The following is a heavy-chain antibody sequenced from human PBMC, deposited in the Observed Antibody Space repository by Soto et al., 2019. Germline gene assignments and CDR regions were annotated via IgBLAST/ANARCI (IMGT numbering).Heavy chain of an antibody. J-gene: IGHJ3*02. CDR1: GFTFSSYW. CDR2: IKPDGGEK. Sequence: GGSLRLSCSASGFTFSSYWMSWVRQAPGKGLQWVANIKPDGGEKWYVDSVRGRFTISRDNVKNSLYLQMNNVRAEDTAVYYCARGDFYDSSGPFSDAFDIWGQGTMVTVSS. D-gene: IGHD3-22*01. V-gene: IGHV3-7*04. CDR3: ARGDFYDSSGPFSDAFDI.